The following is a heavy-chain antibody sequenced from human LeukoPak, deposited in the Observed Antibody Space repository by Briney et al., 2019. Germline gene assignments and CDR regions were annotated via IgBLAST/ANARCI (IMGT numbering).Heavy chain of an antibody. J-gene: IGHJ3*02. D-gene: IGHD6-25*01. CDR1: GFTFSTYE. Sequence: GGSLRLSCAASGFTFSTYEMNWVRQAPGKGLEWISYISSSGSTRYYADSVMGRFTISRDNAESSLFLQMNSLKVDDTAVYYCTRDRYSSGPVGAFDIWGQGTMLTVSS. CDR3: TRDRYSSGPVGAFDI. V-gene: IGHV3-48*03. CDR2: ISSSGSTR.